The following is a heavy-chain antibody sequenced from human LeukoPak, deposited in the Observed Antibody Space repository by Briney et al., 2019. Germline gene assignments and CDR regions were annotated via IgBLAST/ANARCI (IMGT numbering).Heavy chain of an antibody. CDR3: GRAFPPLRTSSAGDL. CDR2: ISGLSSHI. CDR1: GFTFSDYD. J-gene: IGHJ4*02. Sequence: PGGSLRLSCSASGFTFSDYDMTWVRQAPGKGLEWVSSISGLSSHIYYGDSVKGRFSISRDNAKNSLYLQMNSLGAEDTAVYYCGRAFPPLRTSSAGDLWGQGTLVTLS. V-gene: IGHV3-21*01. D-gene: IGHD3-16*01.